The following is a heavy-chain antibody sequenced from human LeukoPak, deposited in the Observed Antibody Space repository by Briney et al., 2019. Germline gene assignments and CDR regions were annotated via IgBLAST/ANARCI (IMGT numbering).Heavy chain of an antibody. CDR3: ARGGTQSPTD. Sequence: PGGSLRLSCAASGFTFSNNWMIWARQAPGKGLEWVANIKEDGSAKYYVDSVKGRFTISRDNAKNSLYLQMNSLRAEGTAVYYCARGGTQSPTDWGPGTLVTVSS. CDR2: IKEDGSAK. J-gene: IGHJ4*02. V-gene: IGHV3-7*01. CDR1: GFTFSNNW.